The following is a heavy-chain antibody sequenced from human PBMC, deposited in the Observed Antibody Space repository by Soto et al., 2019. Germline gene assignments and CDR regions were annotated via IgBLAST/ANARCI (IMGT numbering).Heavy chain of an antibody. Sequence: GGSLRLSCAASGFTFDDYAMHWVRQAPGKGLEWVSLISWDGGSTYYADSVKGRFTISRDNSKNTLYLQMNSLRAEDTAVYYCAKVSPFIAVAGTGSEDFDYWGQGTLVTVSS. CDR2: ISWDGGST. J-gene: IGHJ4*02. D-gene: IGHD6-19*01. V-gene: IGHV3-43D*04. CDR3: AKVSPFIAVAGTGSEDFDY. CDR1: GFTFDDYA.